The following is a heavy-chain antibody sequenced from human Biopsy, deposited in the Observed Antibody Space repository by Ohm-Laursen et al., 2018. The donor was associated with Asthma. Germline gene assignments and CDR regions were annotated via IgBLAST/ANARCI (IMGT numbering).Heavy chain of an antibody. Sequence: SLRLSCAASGFTFHNYVMHWVRQAPGKGLEWVTGIFFDGSNKYYADSVKGRFTISRDNSKDTLYLQVNSLRGDDTAVYYCARGKTWGRSYYFDYWGQGTLVTVSS. CDR1: GFTFHNYV. V-gene: IGHV3-30-3*01. CDR3: ARGKTWGRSYYFDY. D-gene: IGHD6-6*01. CDR2: IFFDGSNK. J-gene: IGHJ4*02.